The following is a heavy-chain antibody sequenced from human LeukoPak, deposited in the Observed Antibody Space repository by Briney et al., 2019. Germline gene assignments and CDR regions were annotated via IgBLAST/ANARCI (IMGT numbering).Heavy chain of an antibody. CDR1: GFTFSSYA. CDR2: ISYDGSNK. CDR3: ARAPSGSCFDY. D-gene: IGHD1-26*01. Sequence: PGGSLRLSCAASGFTFSSYAMPWVRQAPGKGLEWVAVISYDGSNKYYADSVKGRFTISRDNSKNTLYLQMNSLRAEDTAVYYCARAPSGSCFDYWGQGTLVTVSS. J-gene: IGHJ4*02. V-gene: IGHV3-30-3*01.